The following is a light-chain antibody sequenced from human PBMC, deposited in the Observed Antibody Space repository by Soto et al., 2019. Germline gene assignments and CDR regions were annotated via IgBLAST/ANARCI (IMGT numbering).Light chain of an antibody. V-gene: IGLV2-11*01. CDR1: SSDVGGYNY. CDR2: DVS. J-gene: IGLJ1*01. CDR3: CSYAGSYTDV. Sequence: QSALTQPRSVSGSPGQSVTISCTGTSSDVGGYNYVSWYRQHPGKAPKLMIYDVSKRPSGVPDRFSGSKSGNTASLTISGLQAEDEADYCCCSYAGSYTDVFGTGTKVTVL.